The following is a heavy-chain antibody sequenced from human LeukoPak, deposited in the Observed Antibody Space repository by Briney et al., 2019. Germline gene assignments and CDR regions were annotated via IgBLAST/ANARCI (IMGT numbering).Heavy chain of an antibody. J-gene: IGHJ4*02. CDR1: GFTFSSYS. CDR3: ATGIYYASVHTWSPV. D-gene: IGHD3-10*01. V-gene: IGHV3-21*01. Sequence: GGSLRLSCAASGFTFSSYSMNWVRQAPGKGLEWVSSISSSSSNVYYTNSVKGRFTISRDNAKNSLYLQMNSLRAENTAVYYCATGIYYASVHTWSPVWGQGTLVTVSS. CDR2: ISSSSSNV.